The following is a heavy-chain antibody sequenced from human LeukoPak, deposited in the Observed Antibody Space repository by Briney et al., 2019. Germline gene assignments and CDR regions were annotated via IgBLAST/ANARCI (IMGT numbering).Heavy chain of an antibody. J-gene: IGHJ4*02. D-gene: IGHD6-13*01. V-gene: IGHV4-34*01. CDR2: INHSGST. CDR3: ARSPRAAGEQLVRSRRGRAFDY. Sequence: PSETLSLTCAVYGGSFSGYYWSWIRQPPGKGLEWIGEINHSGSTNYNPSLKSRVTISVDTSKNQFSLKLSSVTAADTAVYYCARSPRAAGEQLVRSRRGRAFDYWGQGTLVTVSS. CDR1: GGSFSGYY.